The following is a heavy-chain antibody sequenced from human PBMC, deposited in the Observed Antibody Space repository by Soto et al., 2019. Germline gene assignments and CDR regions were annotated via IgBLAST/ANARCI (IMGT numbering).Heavy chain of an antibody. CDR2: ISSTSTTM. Sequence: PGGSLRLSCAASEFTFSTYGMKWVRQAPGKGLEWISYISSTSTTMYYADSVKGRFTISRDNAKNSLYLQMSSLRDEDTAVYYCARSGYISGYLLLDHWGQGTLVTVSS. V-gene: IGHV3-48*02. J-gene: IGHJ5*02. CDR3: ARSGYISGYLLLDH. CDR1: EFTFSTYG. D-gene: IGHD5-18*01.